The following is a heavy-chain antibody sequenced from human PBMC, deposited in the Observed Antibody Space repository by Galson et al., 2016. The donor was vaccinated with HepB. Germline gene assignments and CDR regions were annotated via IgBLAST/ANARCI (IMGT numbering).Heavy chain of an antibody. CDR1: GFTFSTYT. J-gene: IGHJ5*02. CDR2: ITSSSSYI. V-gene: IGHV3-21*06. D-gene: IGHD2-8*01. CDR3: ARLITRFCSSGGCYPDHDINWLDP. Sequence: SLRLSCAASGFTFSTYTMNWVRQAPGKGLEWVSSITSSSSYIYYTDSVKGRFTISRDNAENSLYLHTNSLKAEDTAVYYCARLITRFCSSGGCYPDHDINWLDPWGRGTLVTVSS.